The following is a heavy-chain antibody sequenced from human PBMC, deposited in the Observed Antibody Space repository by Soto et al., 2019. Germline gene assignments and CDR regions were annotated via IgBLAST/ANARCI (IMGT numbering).Heavy chain of an antibody. CDR3: ARDAYPNWFDF. CDR1: GGSISSYY. CDR2: ISSGGSA. Sequence: QVPLQGSGPGLVKPSETLSLTCNVSGGSISSYYWSWIRQPAGKGLEWFGRISSGGSAIYNPSLKSRVTISVDTSKNHFSLRLTSVTAADTAVYFCARDAYPNWFDFWGQGTLVTVSS. J-gene: IGHJ5*01. D-gene: IGHD2-8*01. V-gene: IGHV4-4*07.